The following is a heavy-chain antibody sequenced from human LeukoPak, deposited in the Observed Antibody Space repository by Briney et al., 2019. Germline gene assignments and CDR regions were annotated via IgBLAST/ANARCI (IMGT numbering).Heavy chain of an antibody. CDR3: AKESIYGSVPRPYYYYYGMDV. Sequence: GGSLRLSCAASGFTFSSYAMSWVRQAPRKGLEWVSAISGSGGSTYYADSVKGRFTISRDNSKNTLYLQMNSLRAEDTAVYYCAKESIYGSVPRPYYYYYGMDVWGQGTTVTVSS. V-gene: IGHV3-23*01. J-gene: IGHJ6*02. CDR1: GFTFSSYA. D-gene: IGHD3-10*01. CDR2: ISGSGGST.